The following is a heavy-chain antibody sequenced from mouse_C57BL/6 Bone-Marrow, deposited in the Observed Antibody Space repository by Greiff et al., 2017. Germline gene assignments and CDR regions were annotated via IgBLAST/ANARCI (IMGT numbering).Heavy chain of an antibody. CDR1: GYTITGSW. CDR2: ILPGSGST. V-gene: IGHV1-9*01. Sequence: QVQLQQSGAELMKPGASVKFSCKATGYTITGSWIEWVKQRPGHGLEWIGEILPGSGSTNYNEKFKGKATITADTSSNAAYMQLSRLTTEDAAIYYCAESGCPWFAYWGQGTLVSVSA. D-gene: IGHD4-1*01. J-gene: IGHJ3*01. CDR3: AESGCPWFAY.